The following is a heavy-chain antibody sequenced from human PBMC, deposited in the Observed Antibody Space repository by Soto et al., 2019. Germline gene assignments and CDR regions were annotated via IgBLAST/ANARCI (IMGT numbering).Heavy chain of an antibody. J-gene: IGHJ4*02. CDR1: DWSFINYY. D-gene: IGHD3-10*01. Sequence: QVQLQQWGAGLLKPSETLSLTCVVHDWSFINYYWNWVRQAPGRGLEWIGEVDQSGNTNYNPSLMSRVTVSLDTSKDHLSLNLTSVTAADTAVYFCSSGRFDYWGQGVLVTVSS. CDR2: VDQSGNT. V-gene: IGHV4-34*01. CDR3: SSGRFDY.